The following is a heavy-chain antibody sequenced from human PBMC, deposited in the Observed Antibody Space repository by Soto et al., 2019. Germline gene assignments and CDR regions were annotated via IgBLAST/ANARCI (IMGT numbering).Heavy chain of an antibody. V-gene: IGHV3-33*01. CDR3: ARWGPDKVLDY. CDR2: IWYDGSNK. CDR1: GFTFSSHG. J-gene: IGHJ4*02. Sequence: QVQLVESGGGVVQPGRSLRVSCAASGFTFSSHGMHWVRQAPGKGLEWVAVIWYDGSNKYYGESVKGRFIISRDNSKNTVDLQMNSLRAEGTAIYYCARWGPDKVLDYWGQGTLVTVSS. D-gene: IGHD3-16*01.